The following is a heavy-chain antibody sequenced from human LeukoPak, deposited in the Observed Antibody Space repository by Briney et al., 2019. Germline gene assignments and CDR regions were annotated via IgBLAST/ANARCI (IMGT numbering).Heavy chain of an antibody. CDR3: AKDPVRVAVATYFDY. Sequence: PGGSLRLSCAASGFTFSSYAMSWVRQAPGKGLEWVSAISGSGGSTYYADSVKGRFTISRDNSKNTLYLQMNSLRTEDTAVYYCAKDPVRVAVATYFDYWGQGTLVTVSS. D-gene: IGHD6-19*01. CDR1: GFTFSSYA. V-gene: IGHV3-23*01. J-gene: IGHJ4*02. CDR2: ISGSGGST.